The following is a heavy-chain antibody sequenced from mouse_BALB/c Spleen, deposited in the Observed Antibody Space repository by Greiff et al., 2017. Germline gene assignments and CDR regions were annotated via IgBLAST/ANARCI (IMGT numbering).Heavy chain of an antibody. CDR3: ARHSYGKCAMDY. Sequence: EVQGVESGGDLVKPGGSLKLSCAASGFTFSSYGMSWVRQTPDKRLEWVATISSGGSYTYYPDSVKGRFTISRDNAKNTLYLQMSSLKSEDTAMYYCARHSYGKCAMDYWGQGTSVTVSS. CDR1: GFTFSSYG. CDR2: ISSGGSYT. V-gene: IGHV5-6*01. D-gene: IGHD2-1*01. J-gene: IGHJ4*01.